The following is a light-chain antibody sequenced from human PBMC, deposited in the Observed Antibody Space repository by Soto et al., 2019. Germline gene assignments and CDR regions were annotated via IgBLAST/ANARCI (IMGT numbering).Light chain of an antibody. V-gene: IGKV1-27*01. Sequence: IHNTQSASSLSASVGDRVTITCRASQGISNYLAWYQQKPGKVPKLLIYAASTLQSGVPSRFSGSGSGTDFTLTISSLQPDDVPPYYCQKYHSAPITFGQGTRLEIK. CDR1: QGISNY. CDR3: QKYHSAPIT. CDR2: AAS. J-gene: IGKJ5*01.